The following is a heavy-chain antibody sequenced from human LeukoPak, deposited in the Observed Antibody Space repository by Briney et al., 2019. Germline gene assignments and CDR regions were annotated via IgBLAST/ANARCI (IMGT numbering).Heavy chain of an antibody. Sequence: PGGSLRLSCAASGFMFSNSWMSWVRQAPGNGLEWVANIGPDGSDKYYVESVRGRFTIFRDNAQNSLSLQMNSLRGDDSGVYYCGRWGIAAALDRWGQGTQVTVSS. CDR2: IGPDGSDK. CDR3: GRWGIAAALDR. CDR1: GFMFSNSW. J-gene: IGHJ5*02. D-gene: IGHD2-15*01. V-gene: IGHV3-7*01.